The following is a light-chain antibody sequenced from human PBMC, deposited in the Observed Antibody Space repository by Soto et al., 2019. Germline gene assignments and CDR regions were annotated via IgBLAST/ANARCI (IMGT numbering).Light chain of an antibody. CDR1: SSDVGRYKY. Sequence: QSALTQPASVSGSPGQSITISCTGTSSDVGRYKYVSWYQQYPGRAPQLMMFDVNNRPSEVSSRFAGSKSGNTASLTISGLQAEDEAYYYCSLSTTTNWVFGTGTKVTVL. CDR2: DVN. CDR3: SLSTTTNWV. V-gene: IGLV2-14*03. J-gene: IGLJ1*01.